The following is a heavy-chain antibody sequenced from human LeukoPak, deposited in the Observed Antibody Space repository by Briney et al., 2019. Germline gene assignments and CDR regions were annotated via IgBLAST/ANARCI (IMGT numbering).Heavy chain of an antibody. J-gene: IGHJ6*04. Sequence: GGSLRLSCAASGFTVSSNYMSWVRQAPGKGLEWVSVIYSGGSTYYADSVKGRFTISRDNSKNTLYLQMNSLRAEDTAVYYCARAEVFSYYGMDVWGQRDHGHRLL. CDR3: ARAEVFSYYGMDV. CDR2: IYSGGST. V-gene: IGHV3-66*01. CDR1: GFTVSSNY.